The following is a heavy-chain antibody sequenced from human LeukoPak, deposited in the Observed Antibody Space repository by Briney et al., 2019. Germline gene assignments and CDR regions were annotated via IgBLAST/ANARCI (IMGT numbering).Heavy chain of an antibody. CDR2: ISGSGGST. CDR1: GFTFSSYA. CDR3: AKEVTRVSRKAGDWFDP. J-gene: IGHJ5*02. V-gene: IGHV3-23*01. Sequence: PGGSLRLSCAASGFTFSSYAMSWVRQAPGKGLEWVSAISGSGGSTYYADSVKGRFTISRDNSKNTLYLQMNSLRAEDTAVYYCAKEVTRVSRKAGDWFDPRGQGTRVTVSS. D-gene: IGHD2-21*02.